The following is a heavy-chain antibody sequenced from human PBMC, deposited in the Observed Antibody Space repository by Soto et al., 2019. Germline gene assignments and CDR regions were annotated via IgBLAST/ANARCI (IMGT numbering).Heavy chain of an antibody. CDR1: EYTFIGFH. J-gene: IGHJ6*02. CDR2: INPKSGDT. V-gene: IGHV1-2*02. Sequence: QVQLVQSGAEVKKPGASVKVPCEASEYTFIGFHLHWVRQAPGQGLEWMGWINPKSGDTKYAQKFQGRVTLPRDTSISTGYMELSRLESNDTAVYYCAKGLWTVGHCTGGSCYVVMDVWGQGTTVTVSS. D-gene: IGHD2-15*01. CDR3: AKGLWTVGHCTGGSCYVVMDV.